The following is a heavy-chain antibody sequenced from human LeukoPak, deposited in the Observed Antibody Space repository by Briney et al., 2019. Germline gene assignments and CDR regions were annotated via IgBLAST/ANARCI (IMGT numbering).Heavy chain of an antibody. Sequence: ASLKVSCKASGYTFTGYYIHWVRQVPGQGLEGMGWINPKIGGTNYAQKFQGRVTVTGDTSISTAYMELSRLRSDDTAVYYCAREDRQQLDRRGWFDPWGQGTLVTVSS. V-gene: IGHV1-2*02. CDR2: INPKIGGT. CDR3: AREDRQQLDRRGWFDP. D-gene: IGHD6-13*01. CDR1: GYTFTGYY. J-gene: IGHJ5*02.